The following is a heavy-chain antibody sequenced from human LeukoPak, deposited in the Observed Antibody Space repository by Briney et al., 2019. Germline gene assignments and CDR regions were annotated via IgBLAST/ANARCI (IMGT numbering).Heavy chain of an antibody. V-gene: IGHV3-23*01. CDR1: GFTFSSCG. CDR3: AKAAPYYYDSGAYHSSHAFDV. CDR2: ISGSGSST. J-gene: IGHJ3*01. Sequence: GGSLRLSCGASGFTFSSCGMSWVRQAPGKGLEWVSAISGSGSSTYYADSMKGRFTVSRDNSKNTLYLQMNSLRADDTALYYCAKAAPYYYDSGAYHSSHAFDVWGQGTMVTVSS. D-gene: IGHD3-22*01.